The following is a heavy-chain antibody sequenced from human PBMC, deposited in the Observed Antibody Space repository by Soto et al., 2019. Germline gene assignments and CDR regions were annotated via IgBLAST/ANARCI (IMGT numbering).Heavy chain of an antibody. V-gene: IGHV3-23*01. D-gene: IGHD1-1*01. CDR2: ISGSGGST. CDR3: AKRATGTYYHY. CDR1: GFTFSNYA. Sequence: EVQLLESGGGLVQPGGSLRLSCAASGFTFSNYAMNWVRQAPGKGLEWVSVISGSGGSTYYADSVKGRFTISRDNSKNTLYLQMNSLRAEDTAVYYCAKRATGTYYHYWGQGTLVTVSS. J-gene: IGHJ4*02.